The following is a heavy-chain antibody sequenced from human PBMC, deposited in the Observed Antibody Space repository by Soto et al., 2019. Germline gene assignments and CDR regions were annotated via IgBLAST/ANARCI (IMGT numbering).Heavy chain of an antibody. CDR2: ISAYSGNT. J-gene: IGHJ4*02. D-gene: IGHD6-13*01. V-gene: IGHV1-18*01. CDR3: ARDDRRIAAAGSYYFDY. CDR1: GYTFTSYG. Sequence: ASVKVSCKASGYTFTSYGISWARQAPGQGLEWMGWISAYSGNTNYAQKLQGRVTMTTDTSTSTAYMELRSLRSDDTAVYYCARDDRRIAAAGSYYFDYWGQGTLVTVSS.